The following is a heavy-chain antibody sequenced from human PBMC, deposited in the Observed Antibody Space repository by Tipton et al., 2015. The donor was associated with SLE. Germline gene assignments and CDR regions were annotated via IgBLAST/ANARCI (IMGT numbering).Heavy chain of an antibody. Sequence: TLSLTCTVSGGSISGYYWSWVRQPPGKGLEWIGYISFSGLTNYNPSVRSRVSTSMDTSKNQFSLQMSSVTAADTALYYCARIGGAGDLYYYYMDVWGKGTTVTVSS. J-gene: IGHJ6*03. D-gene: IGHD7-27*01. CDR2: ISFSGLT. CDR1: GGSISGYY. V-gene: IGHV4-59*08. CDR3: ARIGGAGDLYYYYMDV.